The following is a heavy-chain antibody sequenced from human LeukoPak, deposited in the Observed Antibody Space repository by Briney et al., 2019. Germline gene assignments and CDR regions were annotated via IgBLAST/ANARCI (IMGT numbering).Heavy chain of an antibody. D-gene: IGHD1-26*01. J-gene: IGHJ4*02. Sequence: SETLSLTCAVYGGSFSGYYWSWVRQPPGKGLEWIGEINHSGSTNYNPSLKSRVTISVDTSKNQFSLKLSSVTAADTAVYYCARDPKYSGSYFDYWGQGTLVTVSS. V-gene: IGHV4-34*01. CDR2: INHSGST. CDR3: ARDPKYSGSYFDY. CDR1: GGSFSGYY.